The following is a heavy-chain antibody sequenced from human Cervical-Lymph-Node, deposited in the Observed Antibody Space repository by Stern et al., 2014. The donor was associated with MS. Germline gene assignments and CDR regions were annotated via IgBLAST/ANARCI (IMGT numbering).Heavy chain of an antibody. J-gene: IGHJ3*02. CDR3: ARDDYYYDSSGYYADDAFDI. D-gene: IGHD3-22*01. Sequence: VQLVQSGAEVKKPGASVKVSCKASGYTFTSYGISWVRQAPGQGLEWMGWISAYNGNTNYAQKLQGRVTMTTDTSTSTAYMELRSLRSDDTAVYYCARDDYYYDSSGYYADDAFDIWGQGTMVTVSS. CDR2: ISAYNGNT. CDR1: GYTFTSYG. V-gene: IGHV1-18*01.